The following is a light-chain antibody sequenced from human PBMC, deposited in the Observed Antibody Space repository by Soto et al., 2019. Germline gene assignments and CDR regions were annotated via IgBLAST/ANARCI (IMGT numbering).Light chain of an antibody. J-gene: IGLJ2*01. CDR2: ANN. V-gene: IGLV1-40*01. Sequence: QSVLTQPPSVSGAPGQRVTISCTGSSSNVGAGYDVHWYHQLPGTAPKLLIYANNTRPSGVPDRFSGSKSGTSASLAITGLQAEDEADYYCQSYDSSLSGVVFGGGTKLTVL. CDR1: SSNVGAGYD. CDR3: QSYDSSLSGVV.